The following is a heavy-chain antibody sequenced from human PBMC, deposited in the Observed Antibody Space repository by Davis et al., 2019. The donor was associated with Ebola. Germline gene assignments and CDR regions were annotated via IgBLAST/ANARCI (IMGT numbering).Heavy chain of an antibody. V-gene: IGHV1-18*01. J-gene: IGHJ4*02. CDR2: ISAYNGKT. D-gene: IGHD6-25*01. CDR1: GYTFTSYG. Sequence: ASVKVSCKASGYTFTSYGITWVRQAPGQGLEWVGWISAYNGKTNYLQKLQGRVTMTTDTSTSTAYMDLRSLRSDDTAVYYCASSRAPPGIAATGIFDFWGQGTRVTVSS. CDR3: ASSRAPPGIAATGIFDF.